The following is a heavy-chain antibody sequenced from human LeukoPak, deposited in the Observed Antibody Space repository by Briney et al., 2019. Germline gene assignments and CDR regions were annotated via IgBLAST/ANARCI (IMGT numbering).Heavy chain of an antibody. V-gene: IGHV3-48*04. CDR3: ARVWLVPPNDVDNWFDP. D-gene: IGHD6-19*01. CDR2: ISSSSSTI. J-gene: IGHJ5*02. Sequence: GGSLRLSCAASGFTFSSYSMNWVRQAPGKGLEWVSYISSSSSTIYYADSVKGRFTISRDNAKNSLYLQMNSLRAEDMAVYYCARVWLVPPNDVDNWFDPWGQETLVTVSS. CDR1: GFTFSSYS.